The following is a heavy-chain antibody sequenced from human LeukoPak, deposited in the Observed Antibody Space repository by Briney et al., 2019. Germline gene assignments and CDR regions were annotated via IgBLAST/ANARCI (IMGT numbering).Heavy chain of an antibody. CDR1: GGSISSYY. Sequence: PSETLSLTCTVSGGSISSYYWSWIRQPPGKGLEWIGYIYYSGSTNYNPSLKSRVTISVDTSKNQFSLKLSSVTAADTAVYYCASGFPDPFDYWGQGTLVTVSS. CDR3: ASGFPDPFDY. CDR2: IYYSGST. V-gene: IGHV4-59*08. J-gene: IGHJ4*02. D-gene: IGHD3-10*01.